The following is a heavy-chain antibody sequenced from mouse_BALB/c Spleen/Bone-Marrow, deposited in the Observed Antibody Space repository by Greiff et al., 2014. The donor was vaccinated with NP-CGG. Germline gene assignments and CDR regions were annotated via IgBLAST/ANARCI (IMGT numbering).Heavy chain of an antibody. J-gene: IGHJ3*01. CDR3: AGGGVYYYYTPFLY. V-gene: IGHV14-3*02. CDR1: PFNIKDSY. Sequence: VQLQQSGADLVKPGASVKLSCTASPFNIKDSYIHWVKQRPEQGLEWIGRIDPATGHTKYDPKFQDKATVTADTSSNTAYLQLSSRTSEDTAVFYCAGGGVYYYYTPFLYGGQGPL. CDR2: IDPATGHT. D-gene: IGHD2-4*01.